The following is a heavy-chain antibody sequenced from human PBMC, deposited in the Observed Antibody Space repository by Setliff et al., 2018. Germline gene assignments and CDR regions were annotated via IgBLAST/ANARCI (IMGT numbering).Heavy chain of an antibody. J-gene: IGHJ6*03. V-gene: IGHV3-21*01. CDR1: GFTFGDYA. CDR3: ARAADSYGTPRSYMDV. D-gene: IGHD5-18*01. CDR2: ISSSSSYI. Sequence: PGGSLRLSCTASGFTFGDYAMCWVRQAPGKWLEWVSSISSSSSYIYYADSVQGRFTISRDNAKNSLYLQMNSLRAEGTAVSYCARAADSYGTPRSYMDVWGKGTTVTVSS.